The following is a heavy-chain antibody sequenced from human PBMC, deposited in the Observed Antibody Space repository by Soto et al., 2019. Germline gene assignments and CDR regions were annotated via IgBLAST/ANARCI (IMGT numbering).Heavy chain of an antibody. J-gene: IGHJ3*02. D-gene: IGHD3-10*01. V-gene: IGHV3-23*01. CDR2: ISGSGGST. Sequence: GGSLRLSCAASGFTFSSYAMSWVRQAPGKGLEWVSAISGSGGSTYYADSVKGRFTISRDNSKNRLYLKMNSLRAEDTALYYYAKDPPLQPHYGSRSCPFDAFDIWGQGTMVTVSS. CDR1: GFTFSSYA. CDR3: AKDPPLQPHYGSRSCPFDAFDI.